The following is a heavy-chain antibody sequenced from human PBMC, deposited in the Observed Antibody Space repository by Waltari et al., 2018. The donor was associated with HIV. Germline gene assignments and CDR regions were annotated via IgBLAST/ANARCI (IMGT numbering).Heavy chain of an antibody. CDR3: ARDALYDSSGYYFDY. V-gene: IGHV3-7*01. CDR2: ITQYESEK. D-gene: IGHD3-22*01. CDR1: GFTFNKYW. J-gene: IGHJ4*02. Sequence: EVQLVESGGGLVQPGGSLRLSCAASGFTFNKYWMPWVRQAPGKGVGWVANITQYESEKYYVDSLKGRFTISRDNAKNSLFLQMNSLRVEDTAVYYCARDALYDSSGYYFDYWGQGTLVTVSS.